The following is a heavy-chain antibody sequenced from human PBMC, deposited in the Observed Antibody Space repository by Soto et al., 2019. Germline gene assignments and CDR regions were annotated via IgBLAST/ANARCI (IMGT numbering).Heavy chain of an antibody. CDR3: ARGFSSSWYNWFDP. J-gene: IGHJ5*02. D-gene: IGHD6-13*01. Sequence: SETLSLTCAVYGGSFSGYYWSWIRQPPGKGLEWIGEINHSGSTNYNPSLKSRVTISVDTSKNQFSLKLSSVTAADTAVYYCARGFSSSWYNWFDPWGQGTLVTVSS. CDR2: INHSGST. V-gene: IGHV4-34*01. CDR1: GGSFSGYY.